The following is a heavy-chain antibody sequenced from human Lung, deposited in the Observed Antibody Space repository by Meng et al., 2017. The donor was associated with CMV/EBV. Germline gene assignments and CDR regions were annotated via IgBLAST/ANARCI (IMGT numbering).Heavy chain of an antibody. CDR1: GFTLKYYG. J-gene: IGHJ4*02. V-gene: IGHV3-30*02. CDR3: ANAVFGVVIDY. Sequence: GESLKISCAASGFTLKYYGMHWVRQAPGKGLEWVAFIHFDGSNEHYADSVTGRFTISRDNPKNLLYLEMNSLRVEDTAVYYCANAVFGVVIDYWAQGTMVTVSS. CDR2: IHFDGSNE. D-gene: IGHD3-3*01.